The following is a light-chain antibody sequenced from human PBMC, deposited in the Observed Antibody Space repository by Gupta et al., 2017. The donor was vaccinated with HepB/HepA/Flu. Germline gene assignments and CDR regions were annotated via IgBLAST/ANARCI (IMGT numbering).Light chain of an antibody. CDR2: LNSVGSH. CDR3: QTMGTAIHVV. J-gene: IGLJ2*01. CDR1: SGHSSYA. Sequence: QLVLTQSPSASASLGASVKLTCTLSSGHSSYAIAWHQQPPEKGPRYLMKLNSVGSHSRGDGIPARFSGSSYGAELYLTISRPQSEDDAEYYFQTMGTAIHVVFGGGTKLTVL. V-gene: IGLV4-69*01.